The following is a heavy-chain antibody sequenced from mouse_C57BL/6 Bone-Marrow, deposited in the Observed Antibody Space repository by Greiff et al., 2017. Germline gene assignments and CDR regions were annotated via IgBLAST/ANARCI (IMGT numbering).Heavy chain of an antibody. D-gene: IGHD3-2*02. CDR2: ILPGSGST. CDR3: ARKRGAQASWFAY. Sequence: VQLQQSGAELMKPGASVKLSCKATGYTFTGYWIEWVKQRPGHGLEWIGEILPGSGSTNYNEKFKGKATFTAATSSNTAYMQLSSLTTEESAIYYGARKRGAQASWFAYWGQGTLVTVSA. J-gene: IGHJ3*01. CDR1: GYTFTGYW. V-gene: IGHV1-9*01.